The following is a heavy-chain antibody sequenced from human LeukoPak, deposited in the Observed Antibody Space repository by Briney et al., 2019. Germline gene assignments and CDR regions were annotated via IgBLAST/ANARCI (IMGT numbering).Heavy chain of an antibody. CDR2: LNEDGSRI. CDR1: GFSFTDYW. CDR3: ARDPLGRYSGWRF. Sequence: GGSLRRSCAASGFSFTDYWMSWVRQAPGKGPEWVAHLNEDGSRIVYLDSVKGRFTISRDNTKNSLFLQMNSLRAEDTAVYYCARDPLGRYSGWRFWGQGTLVTVSS. J-gene: IGHJ4*02. V-gene: IGHV3-7*04. D-gene: IGHD3-16*01.